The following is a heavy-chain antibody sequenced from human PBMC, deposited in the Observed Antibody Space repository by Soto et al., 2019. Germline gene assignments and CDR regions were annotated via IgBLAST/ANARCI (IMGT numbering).Heavy chain of an antibody. CDR2: IKSFADGGTT. Sequence: EVKLVESGGDLVKPGGSLRLSCAASGYSFTDAWMNWVRQAPGKGLEWVGRIKSFADGGTTEYAAPVKGRFSISREDSTLTVFLQMNSLQTEDTAVYYCTRRHKAADIGVGSLDFWGRGTLVTVSA. D-gene: IGHD3-9*01. V-gene: IGHV3-15*07. J-gene: IGHJ4*02. CDR1: GYSFTDAW. CDR3: TRRHKAADIGVGSLDF.